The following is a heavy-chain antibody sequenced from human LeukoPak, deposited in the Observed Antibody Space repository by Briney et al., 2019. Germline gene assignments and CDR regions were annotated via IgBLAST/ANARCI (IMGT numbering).Heavy chain of an antibody. CDR3: ARTGDRGGFDY. CDR1: GLTFSDYC. CDR2: ISGSGTNI. D-gene: IGHD7-27*01. J-gene: IGHJ4*02. Sequence: GGSLRLSCAASGLTFSDYCMSWIRQAPGKGLEWISYISGSGTNIYYADSVRGRFTISRDNAKNSLYLQMNGLRAEDTAVYYCARTGDRGGFDYWGQGTLVTVSS. V-gene: IGHV3-11*01.